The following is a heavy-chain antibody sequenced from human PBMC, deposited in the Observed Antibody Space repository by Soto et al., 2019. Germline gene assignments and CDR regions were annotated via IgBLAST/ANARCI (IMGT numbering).Heavy chain of an antibody. CDR2: IFHAGST. CDR1: GGSVTSAGYS. D-gene: IGHD7-27*01. V-gene: IGHV4-30-2*01. J-gene: IGHJ4*02. Sequence: PSESMSLTCAVSGGSVTSAGYSWRWLRQPPGKGLEWIGYIFHAGSTYYNPSLRSRVSISIDRSKNQFSLNLSSVTAADTAFYYCARENRVGTYYFDYWGQGTLVTVSS. CDR3: ARENRVGTYYFDY.